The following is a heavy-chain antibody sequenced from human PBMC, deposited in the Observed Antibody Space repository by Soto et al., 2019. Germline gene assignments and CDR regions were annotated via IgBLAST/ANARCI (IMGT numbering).Heavy chain of an antibody. J-gene: IGHJ5*02. D-gene: IGHD3-10*01. V-gene: IGHV4-59*01. CDR1: GGSISSYY. CDR3: ARSFWFGELLSYNWFDP. CDR2: IYYSGST. Sequence: SETLSLTCTVSGGSISSYYWSWIRQPPGKGLEWIGYIYYSGSTNYNPSLKSRVTISVDTSKNQFSLKLSSVTAADTAVYYCARSFWFGELLSYNWFDPWGQGTLVTVSS.